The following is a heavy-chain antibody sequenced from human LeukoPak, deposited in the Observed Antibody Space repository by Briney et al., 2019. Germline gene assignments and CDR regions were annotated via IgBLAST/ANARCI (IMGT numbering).Heavy chain of an antibody. CDR3: AKAEGAVAGTPDN. Sequence: GGSLRLSCAASGFTFSSYGMNWVRQAPGKGLEWVAFIRYDGSNKYYADSVKGRFTISRDNSKNTVYLQMNSLRPEDTAVYYCAKAEGAVAGTPDNWGQGTLVTVSS. CDR1: GFTFSSYG. V-gene: IGHV3-30*02. CDR2: IRYDGSNK. J-gene: IGHJ4*02. D-gene: IGHD6-19*01.